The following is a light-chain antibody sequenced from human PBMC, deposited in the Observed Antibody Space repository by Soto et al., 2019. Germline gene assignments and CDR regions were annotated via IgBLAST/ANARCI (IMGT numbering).Light chain of an antibody. CDR3: CSYVGNNVV. V-gene: IGLV2-23*02. Sequence: QSVLTQPASVSGSPGQSITISCTGTSSAVVSYDLVSWYQQHPGKVPKVIIYEVSERPSGVSNRFSGSKSGNTASLTISGLQAEDEAHYYCCSYVGNNVVFGGGTKLTVL. J-gene: IGLJ2*01. CDR1: SSAVVSYDL. CDR2: EVS.